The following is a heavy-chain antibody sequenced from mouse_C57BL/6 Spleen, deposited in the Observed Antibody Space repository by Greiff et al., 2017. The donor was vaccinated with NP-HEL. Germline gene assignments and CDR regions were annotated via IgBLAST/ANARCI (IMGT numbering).Heavy chain of an antibody. Sequence: QVQLQQPGTELVKPGASVKLSCKASGYTFTSYWMHWVKQRPGQGLEWIGRIDPNSSGTKYNEKFKSKATLTVDKPSSTAYMQLSSLTSEDSAVYYCASQLWHYYAMDYWGQGTSVTVSS. V-gene: IGHV1-72*01. CDR1: GYTFTSYW. J-gene: IGHJ4*01. D-gene: IGHD1-1*02. CDR3: ASQLWHYYAMDY. CDR2: IDPNSSGT.